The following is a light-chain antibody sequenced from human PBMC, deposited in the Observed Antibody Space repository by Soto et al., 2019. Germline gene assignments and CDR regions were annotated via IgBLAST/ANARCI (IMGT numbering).Light chain of an antibody. CDR3: GAWHDSLNGPV. V-gene: IGLV1-44*01. J-gene: IGLJ2*01. CDR1: SSNIGSNT. CDR2: SSD. Sequence: QSVLTQPPSASGTPGQSITISCSGSSSNIGSNTVTWYQQVPGTAPKLLIYSSDQRPSGVPDRCSGSKSGTSASPAISELQSEDEAVYDCGAWHDSLNGPVFGGGTKLTVL.